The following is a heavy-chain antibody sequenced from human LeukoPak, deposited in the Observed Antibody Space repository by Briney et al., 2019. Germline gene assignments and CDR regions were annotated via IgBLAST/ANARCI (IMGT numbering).Heavy chain of an antibody. CDR2: IYSSGST. J-gene: IGHJ4*02. V-gene: IGHV4-4*07. CDR3: ARLGYYYGSGSNDY. Sequence: SETLSLTCTVSGGSISSYYWSWIRQPAGKGLEWIGRIYSSGSTNYSPSLKSRVTISVDTSKNQFSLKLSSVTAADTAVYYCARLGYYYGSGSNDYWGQGTLVTVSS. CDR1: GGSISSYY. D-gene: IGHD3-10*01.